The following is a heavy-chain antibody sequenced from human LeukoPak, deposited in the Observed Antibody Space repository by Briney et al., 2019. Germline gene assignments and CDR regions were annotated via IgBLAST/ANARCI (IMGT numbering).Heavy chain of an antibody. CDR1: GDSISSSSYY. D-gene: IGHD6-13*01. CDR3: ARGSGIAAAVALDY. J-gene: IGHJ4*02. V-gene: IGHV4-39*07. Sequence: SETLSLTCTVSGDSISSSSYYWGWIRQPPGKGLEWIGSIYYSGSTYYNPSLKSRVTISVDTSKNQFSLKLSSVTAADTAVYYCARGSGIAAAVALDYWGQGTLVTVSS. CDR2: IYYSGST.